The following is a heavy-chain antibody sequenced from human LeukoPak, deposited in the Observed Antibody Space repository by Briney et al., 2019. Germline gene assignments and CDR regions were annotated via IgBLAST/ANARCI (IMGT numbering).Heavy chain of an antibody. Sequence: SETLSLTCTVSGGSISSSSYYWGWIRQPPGKGLEWIGSIYYSGSTYYNPSLKSRVTISVDTSKNQFSLKLSSVTAADTAVYYCARHGGGRNYYDSSGYYYGLDFDYWGQGTLVTVSS. CDR3: ARHGGGRNYYDSSGYYYGLDFDY. D-gene: IGHD3-22*01. CDR1: GGSISSSSYY. CDR2: IYYSGST. V-gene: IGHV4-39*01. J-gene: IGHJ4*02.